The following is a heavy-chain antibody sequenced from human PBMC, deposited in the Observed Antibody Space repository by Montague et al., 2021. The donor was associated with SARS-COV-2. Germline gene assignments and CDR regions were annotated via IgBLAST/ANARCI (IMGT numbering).Heavy chain of an antibody. CDR3: VRDQGRSNWNYPDY. Sequence: SGTLSLTCTVSGDSISGYYWSWFRQSAGKGLEWIGRIYNSGSTSYNPSLKSRVTMSVDTSKNQISLKLSSVTAADTAVYYCVRDQGRSNWNYPDYWGQGTLVTASS. CDR1: GDSISGYY. CDR2: IYNSGST. J-gene: IGHJ4*02. D-gene: IGHD1-20*01. V-gene: IGHV4-4*07.